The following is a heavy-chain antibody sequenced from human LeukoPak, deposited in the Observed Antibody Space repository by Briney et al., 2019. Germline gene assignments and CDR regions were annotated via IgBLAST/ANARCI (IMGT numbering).Heavy chain of an antibody. CDR1: GYSISSGYH. CDR3: ARTLYCSGATCFSPELLDT. V-gene: IGHV4-38-2*01. J-gene: IGHJ5*02. Sequence: SETLSLTCAVSGYSISSGYHWGWVRQPPGKGPVWIGSMFHGGNTYCNPSLKSRVTMSIDTSMNQLSLNLTSVTAADTAVYFCARTLYCSGATCFSPELLDTWGQGTLVTVSS. D-gene: IGHD2-15*01. CDR2: MFHGGNT.